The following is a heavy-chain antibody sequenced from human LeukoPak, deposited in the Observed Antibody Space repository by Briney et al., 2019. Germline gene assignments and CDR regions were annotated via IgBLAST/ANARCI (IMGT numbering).Heavy chain of an antibody. Sequence: GESLKISCKGSGYRFTSYWIGWVRQVPGKGLEWMGIIYPDDSDSRYSPSFQGQVTISVDKSISTAYLQWNSLKASDTAIYYCARRDVSNWYYFDYWGQGTLVTVSS. CDR2: IYPDDSDS. J-gene: IGHJ4*02. D-gene: IGHD6-13*01. V-gene: IGHV5-51*01. CDR3: ARRDVSNWYYFDY. CDR1: GYRFTSYW.